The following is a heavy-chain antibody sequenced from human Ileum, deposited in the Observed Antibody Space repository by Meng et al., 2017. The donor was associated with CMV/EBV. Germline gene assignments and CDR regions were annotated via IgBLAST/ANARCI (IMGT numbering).Heavy chain of an antibody. V-gene: IGHV3-74*01. CDR3: ARGNYDFWSGYSLDY. D-gene: IGHD3-3*01. CDR2: INGDGRST. J-gene: IGHJ4*02. CDR1: GFTFGSYW. Sequence: SGFTFGSYWRHWGRQAPGKGLGWGSRINGDGRSTSYADSVKGRFNISRDNAKNKLYLQMNSLRAEDTAVDYCARGNYDFWSGYSLDYWGQGTLVTVSS.